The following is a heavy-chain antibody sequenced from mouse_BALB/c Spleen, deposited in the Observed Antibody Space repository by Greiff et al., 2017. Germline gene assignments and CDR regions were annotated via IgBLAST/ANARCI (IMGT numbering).Heavy chain of an antibody. Sequence: QVQLQQPGAELVKPGASVKLSCKASGYTFTSYWMHWVKQRPGQGLEWIGEIDPSDSYTNYNQKFKGKATLTVDKSSSTAYMQLSSLTSEDSAVYYCARRLGGLDYYAMDYWGQGTSVTVSS. CDR3: ARRLGGLDYYAMDY. V-gene: IGHV1-69*02. CDR2: IDPSDSYT. CDR1: GYTFTSYW. D-gene: IGHD2-2*01. J-gene: IGHJ4*01.